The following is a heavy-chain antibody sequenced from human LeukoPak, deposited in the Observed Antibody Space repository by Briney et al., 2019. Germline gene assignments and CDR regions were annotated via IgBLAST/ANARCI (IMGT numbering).Heavy chain of an antibody. CDR1: GYTFTGPY. Sequence: ASVKVSCKASGYTFTGPYMHWVRQAPGQGLEWMGWINPNSGGTNYAQNFQGRVTMTRGTSFSTAYMEVSRLRSDDTAVYYCARMLNGAYDLWGQGTLVTVSS. CDR2: INPNSGGT. D-gene: IGHD2-8*01. V-gene: IGHV1-2*02. CDR3: ARMLNGAYDL. J-gene: IGHJ5*02.